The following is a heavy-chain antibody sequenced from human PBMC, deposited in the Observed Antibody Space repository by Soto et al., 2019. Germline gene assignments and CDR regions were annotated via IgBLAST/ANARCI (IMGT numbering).Heavy chain of an antibody. CDR2: INPNSGGT. J-gene: IGHJ6*02. CDR1: GYTFTGYY. Sequence: QVQLVQSGAEVKKPGASVKVSCKASGYTFTGYYMHWVRQAPGQGLEWMGWINPNSGGTNYAQKCQGWVTMTRDTAISTAYMELSRLRSDDTAVYYCARENIAAAGTYYYYGMDVWGQGTTVTVSS. CDR3: ARENIAAAGTYYYYGMDV. V-gene: IGHV1-2*04. D-gene: IGHD6-13*01.